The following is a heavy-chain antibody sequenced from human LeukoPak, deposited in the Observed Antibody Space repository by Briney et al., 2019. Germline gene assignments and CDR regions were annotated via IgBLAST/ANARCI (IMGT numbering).Heavy chain of an antibody. D-gene: IGHD1-7*01. CDR2: IRYDGSNK. CDR1: GFTFSSYG. J-gene: IGHJ6*03. V-gene: IGHV3-30*02. Sequence: GGSLRLSCAASGFTFSSYGMHWVRQAPGKGLEWVAFIRYDGSNKYYADSVKGRFTISRDNSKNTLYLQMNSLRAEDTAVYYCAKDLAGTTNYYMDVWGKGTTVTVSS. CDR3: AKDLAGTTNYYMDV.